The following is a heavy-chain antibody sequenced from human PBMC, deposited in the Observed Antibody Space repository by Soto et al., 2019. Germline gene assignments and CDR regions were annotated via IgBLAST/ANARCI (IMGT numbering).Heavy chain of an antibody. J-gene: IGHJ4*02. Sequence: SGPTLVNPTQTLTLTCTFSGFSLSTTGMCVSWVRQPPGKALEWLALIDWADDKYYSTSLKTRLTISKDTSKNQVVLTMTNVEPVDTATYFCSRAVGGFTYGYPDYWGQGTLVTVSS. CDR3: SRAVGGFTYGYPDY. CDR2: IDWADDK. D-gene: IGHD5-18*01. V-gene: IGHV2-70*20. CDR1: GFSLSTTGMC.